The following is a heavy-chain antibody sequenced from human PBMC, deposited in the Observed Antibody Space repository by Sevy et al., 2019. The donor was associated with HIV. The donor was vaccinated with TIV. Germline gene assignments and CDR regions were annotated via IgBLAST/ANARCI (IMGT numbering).Heavy chain of an antibody. CDR1: GLTFSTFD. Sequence: GESLKISCAASGLTFSTFDMHWVRQGPGKGPEWVSLISGNGGRIYYADSVKGRFTISRDNSKNTLYLQMNSMRPEDTAVYYGAKVRVAVTRDFDYWGQGTLVTVSS. CDR3: AKVRVAVTRDFDY. CDR2: ISGNGGRI. J-gene: IGHJ4*02. D-gene: IGHD1-26*01. V-gene: IGHV3-23*01.